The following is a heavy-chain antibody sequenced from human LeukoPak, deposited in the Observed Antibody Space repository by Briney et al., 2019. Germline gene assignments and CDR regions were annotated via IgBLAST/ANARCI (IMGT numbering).Heavy chain of an antibody. D-gene: IGHD6-13*01. CDR1: GFTFDDYA. Sequence: PGGSLRPSCAASGFTFDDYAMHWVRQAPGKGLEWVSGISWNSGSIGYADSVKGRFTISRDNAKNSLYLQMNSLRAEDTALYYCAKDIGSSWSYNWFDPWGQGTLVTVSS. CDR2: ISWNSGSI. CDR3: AKDIGSSWSYNWFDP. V-gene: IGHV3-9*01. J-gene: IGHJ5*02.